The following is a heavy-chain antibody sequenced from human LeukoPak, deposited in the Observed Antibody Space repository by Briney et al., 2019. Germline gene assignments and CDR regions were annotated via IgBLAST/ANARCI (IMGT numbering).Heavy chain of an antibody. CDR3: ARGLRFWSGYYTSADTAAEYFQH. J-gene: IGHJ1*01. CDR1: GFTFSSYG. CDR2: IRYDGTNK. D-gene: IGHD3-3*01. Sequence: GGSLRLSCAASGFTFSSYGMHWVRQAPGKGLEWVAFIRYDGTNKYYADSVKGRFTISRDNSKNTLYLQMNSLRAEDTAVYYCARGLRFWSGYYTSADTAAEYFQHWGQGTLVTVSS. V-gene: IGHV3-30*02.